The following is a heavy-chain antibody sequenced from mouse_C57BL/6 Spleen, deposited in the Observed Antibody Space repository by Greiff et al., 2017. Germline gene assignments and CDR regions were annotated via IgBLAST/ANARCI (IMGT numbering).Heavy chain of an antibody. CDR3: ARAFYGSKDYYAMDY. J-gene: IGHJ4*01. V-gene: IGHV1-7*01. Sequence: QVQLQQSGAELAKPGASVKLSCKASGYTFTSYWMHWVNQRPGQGLEWIGYINPSSGYTKYNQKFKDKVTLTADKSSSTAYMQLSSLTYEDSAVYYCARAFYGSKDYYAMDYWGQGTSVTVSS. D-gene: IGHD1-1*01. CDR1: GYTFTSYW. CDR2: INPSSGYT.